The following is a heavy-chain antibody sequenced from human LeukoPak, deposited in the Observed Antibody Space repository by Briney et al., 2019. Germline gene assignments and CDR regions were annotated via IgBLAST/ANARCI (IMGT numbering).Heavy chain of an antibody. CDR3: AKVREYCSGGSCYRWFDP. D-gene: IGHD2-15*01. J-gene: IGHJ5*02. Sequence: GGSLRLSCAASGFTFSSYWMHWVRQAPGKGLAWVSRIKSDGSTTTYADSVKGRFTISRDNSKNTLYLQMNSLRAEDTAVYYCAKVREYCSGGSCYRWFDPWGQGTLVTVSS. CDR1: GFTFSSYW. V-gene: IGHV3-74*01. CDR2: IKSDGSTT.